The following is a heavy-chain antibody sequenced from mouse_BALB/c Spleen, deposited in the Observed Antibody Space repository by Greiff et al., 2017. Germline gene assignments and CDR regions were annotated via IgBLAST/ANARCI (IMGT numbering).Heavy chain of an antibody. CDR3: ARRGDGYYYFDY. CDR2: ISSGGSYT. J-gene: IGHJ4*01. V-gene: IGHV5-6*02. CDR1: GFTFSSYG. Sequence: EVMLVESGGDLVKPGGSLKLSCAASGFTFSSYGMSWVRQTPDKRLEWVATISSGGSYTYYPDSVKGRFTISRDNAKNTLYLQMSSLKSEDTAMYYCARRGDGYYYFDYWGQGTSVTVSS. D-gene: IGHD2-3*01.